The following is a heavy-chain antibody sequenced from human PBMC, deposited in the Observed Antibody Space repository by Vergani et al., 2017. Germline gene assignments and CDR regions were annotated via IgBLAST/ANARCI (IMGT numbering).Heavy chain of an antibody. V-gene: IGHV1-2*04. CDR2: INPNSGGT. CDR3: ARESFGMYVSGSWIDY. Sequence: QVQLVQSGAEVKKPGASVKVPCKASGYTFTGYYMHWVRQAPGQGLEWMGWINPNSGGTNYAQKFQGWVTMTRDTSISTAYMELSRLRSDDTAVYYCARESFGMYVSGSWIDYWGQGTLVTVSS. J-gene: IGHJ4*02. CDR1: GYTFTGYY. D-gene: IGHD3-10*01.